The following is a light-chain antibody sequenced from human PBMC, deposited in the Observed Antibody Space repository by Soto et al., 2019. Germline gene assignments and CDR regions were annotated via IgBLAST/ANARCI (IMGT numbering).Light chain of an antibody. Sequence: EVVLTQSPATLSSFPGDRVTLSCRASQAVNTRLAWYQHKPGQAPRLXIYLTCNRDAGIPARFSGSGAETDFTLTISDVEPEDFATYYCQQYYSFTRTFGQGTQVDIK. CDR3: QQYYSFTRT. CDR2: LTC. CDR1: QAVNTR. J-gene: IGKJ1*01. V-gene: IGKV3D-11*01.